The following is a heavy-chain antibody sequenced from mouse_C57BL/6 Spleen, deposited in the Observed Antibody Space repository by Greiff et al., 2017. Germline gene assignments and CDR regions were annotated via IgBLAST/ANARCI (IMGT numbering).Heavy chain of an antibody. V-gene: IGHV5-16*01. Sequence: EVHLVESEGGLVQPGSSMKLSCTASGFTFSDYYMAWVRQVPEKGLEWVANINYDGSSTYYLASLKSRFIISRDNAKNILYLQMSSLKSEDTAPYYCARDGYDYHWYFDVWGTGTTVTVSS. CDR3: ARDGYDYHWYFDV. J-gene: IGHJ1*03. CDR1: GFTFSDYY. D-gene: IGHD2-4*01. CDR2: INYDGSST.